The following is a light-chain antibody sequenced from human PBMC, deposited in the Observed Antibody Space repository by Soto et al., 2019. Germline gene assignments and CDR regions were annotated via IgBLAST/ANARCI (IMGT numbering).Light chain of an antibody. J-gene: IGKJ2*01. CDR2: KAS. CDR3: QQYDSYPYT. CDR1: QSVSGW. Sequence: EMTQSPSTLSASVGDRVTITCRASQSVSGWLAWYQQPPGRAPKVLIYKASTLESGVPSRFSGSGSGTEFTLTISSLEPDDFATYYCQQYDSYPYTLGQGTKVDIK. V-gene: IGKV1-5*03.